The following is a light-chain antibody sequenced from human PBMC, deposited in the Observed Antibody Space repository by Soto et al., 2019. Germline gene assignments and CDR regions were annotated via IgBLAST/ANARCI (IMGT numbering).Light chain of an antibody. CDR3: QQRANWPIT. J-gene: IGKJ5*01. CDR1: QSITNNY. V-gene: IGKV3D-20*02. Sequence: EIVLTQSPGTLSLSPGERATLSCGASQSITNNYLAWYQQKPGQAPRLLIYGASSRATGIPDRFSGSGSGTDFALTISRLEPEDFGVYYCQQRANWPITFGQGTRLEIK. CDR2: GAS.